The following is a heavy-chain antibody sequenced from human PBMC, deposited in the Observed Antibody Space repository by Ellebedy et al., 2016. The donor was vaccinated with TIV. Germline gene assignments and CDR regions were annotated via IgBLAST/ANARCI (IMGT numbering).Heavy chain of an antibody. J-gene: IGHJ6*02. Sequence: PGGSLRLSCAASGFTFSSYGMHWVRQAPGKGLEWVAIISYDGSIKYYADSVKGRFTISRDNSNNTVYLQMNSLGAEDTAVYFCAREAQGHYYKYGMDAWGQGTTVIVSS. CDR3: AREAQGHYYKYGMDA. CDR2: ISYDGSIK. V-gene: IGHV3-30*03. CDR1: GFTFSSYG.